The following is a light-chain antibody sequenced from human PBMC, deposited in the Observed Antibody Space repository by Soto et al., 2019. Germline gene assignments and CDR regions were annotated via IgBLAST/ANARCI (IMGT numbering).Light chain of an antibody. Sequence: QSVLTQPASVSASPGQSITISCTGTSNGVGGYNYVSWYQQHPGKAPKLIIYDVNNRPSGVSNRFSGSKSGNTASLTISGLQAEDEADYYCDSHSSTNTRYVFVTGTKVTVL. V-gene: IGLV2-14*03. J-gene: IGLJ1*01. CDR3: DSHSSTNTRYV. CDR2: DVN. CDR1: SNGVGGYNY.